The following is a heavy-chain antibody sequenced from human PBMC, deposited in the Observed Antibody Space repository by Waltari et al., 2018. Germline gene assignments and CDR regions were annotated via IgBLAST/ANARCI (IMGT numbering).Heavy chain of an antibody. CDR3: AKDQMGPIAAAGTGGGY. V-gene: IGHV6-1*01. J-gene: IGHJ4*02. CDR2: TYYRSKWYN. D-gene: IGHD6-13*01. CDR1: GDSVSSTSAA. Sequence: QVQLQQSGPGLVKPSQTLSLTCAISGDSVSSTSAAWTWIRPSPPRGLEWLGRTYYRSKWYNDYAVSVKSRITINPDTSKNQFSLQLNSVTPEDTAVYYCAKDQMGPIAAAGTGGGYWGQGTLVTVSS.